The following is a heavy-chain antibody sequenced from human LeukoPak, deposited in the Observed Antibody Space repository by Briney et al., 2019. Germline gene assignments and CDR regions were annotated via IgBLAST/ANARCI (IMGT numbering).Heavy chain of an antibody. Sequence: GGSLRLSCAASGFTFSSYWMHWVRQAPGKGLVWVSRINSDGSSTSYADSVKGRFTISRDNAKNTLYLQMNSLRAEDTAVYYCANYYGSGSYYNRAAFDYWGQGTLVTVSS. CDR3: ANYYGSGSYYNRAAFDY. V-gene: IGHV3-74*01. D-gene: IGHD3-10*01. CDR1: GFTFSSYW. CDR2: INSDGSST. J-gene: IGHJ4*02.